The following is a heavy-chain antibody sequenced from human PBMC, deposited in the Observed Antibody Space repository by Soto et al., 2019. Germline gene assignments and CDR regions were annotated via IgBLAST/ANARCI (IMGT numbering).Heavy chain of an antibody. D-gene: IGHD2-15*01. CDR2: ISSSSSTK. V-gene: IGHV3-48*01. Sequence: PGGSLRVSCAVSGFTFSDYWMSWVRQAPGKGLEWVSYISSSSSTKFYADSVKGRFTISRDNARNSLYLQMNSLRAEDTAVYYCARDIDGGGQGTLVTVSS. CDR3: ARDIDG. J-gene: IGHJ4*02. CDR1: GFTFSDYW.